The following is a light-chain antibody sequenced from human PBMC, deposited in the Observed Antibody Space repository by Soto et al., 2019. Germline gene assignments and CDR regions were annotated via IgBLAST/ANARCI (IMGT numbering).Light chain of an antibody. J-gene: IGKJ3*01. CDR3: QHRRNCPFS. V-gene: IGKV3-11*01. CDR1: QSVSSY. Sequence: EIVLTQSPATLSLSPGERATLSCRASQSVSSYLAWYQQKPGQAPRLLIYDASNRATGIPARFSGSGSGTDLTLSMRSVEPEEFSVYYSQHRRNCPFSCGPGPKVDI. CDR2: DAS.